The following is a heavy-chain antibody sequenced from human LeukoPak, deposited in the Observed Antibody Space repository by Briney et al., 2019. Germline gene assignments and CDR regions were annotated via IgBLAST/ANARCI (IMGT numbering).Heavy chain of an antibody. CDR2: ISGPAGST. Sequence: GGSLRLSCAASGLIITDYTLSWVRQAPGRGLEWLSSISGPAGSTYYAASVRGRFTISRDSYKNAMYLQMNSLRVEDTAVYYCATDYDVLTGYYSDVGYWGQGTLVTVS. CDR3: ATDYDVLTGYYSDVGY. CDR1: GLIITDYT. D-gene: IGHD3-9*01. J-gene: IGHJ4*02. V-gene: IGHV3-23*01.